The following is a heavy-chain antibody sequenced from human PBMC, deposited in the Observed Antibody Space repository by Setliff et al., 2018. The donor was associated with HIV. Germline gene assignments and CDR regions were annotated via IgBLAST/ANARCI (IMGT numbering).Heavy chain of an antibody. J-gene: IGHJ2*01. CDR3: AREGGQGYSGSGSFYHRNLDL. D-gene: IGHD3-10*01. Sequence: PSETLSLTCAVYGGSLSGYYWSWVRQSPGRGLEWIGEINQSGNTNFNPSLKSRLIISVDTSKSQFSLKLTSVTAADTALYYCAREGGQGYSGSGSFYHRNLDLWGRGTLVTVSS. V-gene: IGHV4-34*01. CDR1: GGSLSGYY. CDR2: INQSGNT.